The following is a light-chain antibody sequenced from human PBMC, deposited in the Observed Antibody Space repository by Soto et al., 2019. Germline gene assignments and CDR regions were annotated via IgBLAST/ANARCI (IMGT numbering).Light chain of an antibody. CDR2: GAS. J-gene: IGKJ1*01. CDR3: QQYGDSTRT. V-gene: IGKV3-20*01. Sequence: EIVLTQSPGTLSLSPGERATLSCRASQSVSSSYLAWYQQKPGQAPRLLIYGASSRATGIPDRFSGSGSGTDFTLTISRLETEDFAVYYCQQYGDSTRTFGQGTKVDIK. CDR1: QSVSSSY.